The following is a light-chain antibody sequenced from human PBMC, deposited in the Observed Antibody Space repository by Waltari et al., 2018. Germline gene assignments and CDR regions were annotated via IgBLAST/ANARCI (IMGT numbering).Light chain of an antibody. CDR1: QSVSTN. Sequence: EIVMTQSPATLSVSPGERATLSCRASQSVSTNLAWFQQKPGQAPRLLIYVASTRATGIPARFSGGGSGTEFTRTISSLQSEDFAVYYCHQYNYWPLTFGQGTKVEIK. V-gene: IGKV3-15*01. J-gene: IGKJ1*01. CDR3: HQYNYWPLT. CDR2: VAS.